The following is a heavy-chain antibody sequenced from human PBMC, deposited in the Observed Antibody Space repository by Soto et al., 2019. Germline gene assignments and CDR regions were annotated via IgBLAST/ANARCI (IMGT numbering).Heavy chain of an antibody. CDR2: ISGGGGST. CDR1: GFTFSSYA. Sequence: GWSLRLSCAASGFTFSSYAMSWVRQAPGKGLEWVSAISGGGGSTYYADSVKGRFTISRDNSKNTLYLQMNSLRAEDTAVYYCAKGFHYYDSSGYKTYFDYWGQGTLVTVSS. CDR3: AKGFHYYDSSGYKTYFDY. D-gene: IGHD3-22*01. J-gene: IGHJ4*02. V-gene: IGHV3-23*01.